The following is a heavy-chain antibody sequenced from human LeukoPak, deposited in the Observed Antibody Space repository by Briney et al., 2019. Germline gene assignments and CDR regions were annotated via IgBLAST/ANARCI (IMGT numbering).Heavy chain of an antibody. Sequence: PSETLSLTCAVYGGSFSGYYWSWIRQPAGKGLEWIGRIYTSGSTNYNPSLKSRVTISVDTSKNQFSLKLSSVTAADTAVYYCAREEWLSLNYWGQGTLVTVSS. V-gene: IGHV4-4*07. CDR1: GGSFSGYY. CDR3: AREEWLSLNY. D-gene: IGHD3-3*01. CDR2: IYTSGST. J-gene: IGHJ4*02.